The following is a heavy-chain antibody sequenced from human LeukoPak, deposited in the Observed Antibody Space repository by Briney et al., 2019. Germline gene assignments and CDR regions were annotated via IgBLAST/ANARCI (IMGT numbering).Heavy chain of an antibody. V-gene: IGHV4-61*02. D-gene: IGHD3-22*01. CDR2: IYTSGST. Sequence: PSQTLSLTCTVSGGSISSGSYYWSWIRQPAGKGLEWIGRIYTSGSTNYNPSLKSRVTISVDTSKNQFSLKLSSVTAADTAVYYCASTNYYDSSGLDYWGQGTLVTVSS. CDR1: GGSISSGSYY. CDR3: ASTNYYDSSGLDY. J-gene: IGHJ4*02.